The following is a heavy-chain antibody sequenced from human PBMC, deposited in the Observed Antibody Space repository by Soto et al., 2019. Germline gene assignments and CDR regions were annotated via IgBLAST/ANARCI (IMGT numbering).Heavy chain of an antibody. CDR3: VALEAHIY. Sequence: EGQMVESGGGLVQPGGSLRLSCAASGFTFSIYDLHWVRQATGKGLEWVSAVGSNGATYYADSVRGRSTISRENAKSVLYLQVDSLRVEDTAVYYCVALEAHIYWGRGSLVTVSS. V-gene: IGHV3-13*04. CDR2: VGSNGAT. CDR1: GFTFSIYD. J-gene: IGHJ4*02. D-gene: IGHD3-3*01.